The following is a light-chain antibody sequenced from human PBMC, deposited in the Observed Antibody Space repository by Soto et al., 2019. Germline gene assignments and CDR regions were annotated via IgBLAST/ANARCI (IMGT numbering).Light chain of an antibody. CDR2: GTS. V-gene: IGKV3-20*01. CDR3: QQYVWPNRFT. Sequence: EIVLTQSPGTLSLSPGERATLSCRASQTVTNNYLAWYQQKPGQAPRLLIYGTSTRDAGIPDRFSGSGSGTDFTLTISRLEPDDFAVYYCQQYVWPNRFTFGPGTKVDIK. CDR1: QTVTNNY. J-gene: IGKJ3*01.